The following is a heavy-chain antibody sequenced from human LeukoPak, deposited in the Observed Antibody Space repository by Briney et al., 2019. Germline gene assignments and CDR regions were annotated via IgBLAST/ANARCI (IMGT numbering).Heavy chain of an antibody. D-gene: IGHD2-2*01. Sequence: AVKGRFTVSRDNSKNTLYLQMNSPRAEDTAVYYCAREGGYCSSTTCYFDSWGQGTLVTVSS. J-gene: IGHJ4*02. CDR3: AREGGYCSSTTCYFDS. V-gene: IGHV3-30*01.